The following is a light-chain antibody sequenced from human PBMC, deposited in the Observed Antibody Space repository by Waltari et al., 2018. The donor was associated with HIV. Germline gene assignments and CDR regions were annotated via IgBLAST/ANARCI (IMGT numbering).Light chain of an antibody. CDR1: RSNIGRYP. Sequence: QSVLTQSPSASGTPGQRVTNSWSGCRSNIGRYPLSWYQQFPGTAPKRLIYGNTQRPAGVPDRFSGSKSGTSASLAISVLQSEDESDYYCATWDDSLNSPVFGGGTKLTVL. CDR2: GNT. CDR3: ATWDDSLNSPV. J-gene: IGLJ3*02. V-gene: IGLV1-44*01.